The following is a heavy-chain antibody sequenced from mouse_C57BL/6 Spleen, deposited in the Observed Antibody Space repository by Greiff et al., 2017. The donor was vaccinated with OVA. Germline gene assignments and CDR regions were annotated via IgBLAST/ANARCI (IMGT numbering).Heavy chain of an antibody. Sequence: QVQLKQPGAELVKPGASVKVSCKASGYTFTSYWMHWVKQRPGQGLEWIGRIHPSDSDTNYNQKFKGKATLTVDKSSSTAYMQLSSLTSEDSAVYYCAMISLGYGSSPFAYWGQGTLVTVSA. CDR2: IHPSDSDT. J-gene: IGHJ3*01. CDR1: GYTFTSYW. D-gene: IGHD1-1*01. V-gene: IGHV1-74*01. CDR3: AMISLGYGSSPFAY.